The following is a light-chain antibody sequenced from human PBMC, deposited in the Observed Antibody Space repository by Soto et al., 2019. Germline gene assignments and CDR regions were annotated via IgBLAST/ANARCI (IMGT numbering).Light chain of an antibody. V-gene: IGKV3-15*01. CDR3: QQYNNWLLT. J-gene: IGKJ4*01. Sequence: EIVMTQSPATLSVSPGERATLSCRASQSVSSNLAWYQQKPGQAPRLLIYGASTRATGIPARLSGSGSGTEFTLTISSLQSEDFTVYYCQQYNNWLLTVGGGAKVEIK. CDR2: GAS. CDR1: QSVSSN.